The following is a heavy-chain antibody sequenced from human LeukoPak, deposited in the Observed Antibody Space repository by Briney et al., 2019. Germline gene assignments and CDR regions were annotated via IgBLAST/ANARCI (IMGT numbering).Heavy chain of an antibody. J-gene: IGHJ3*02. V-gene: IGHV1-2*06. Sequence: ASVKVSCKASGYTFTGYYMHWVRQAPGQGLEWMGRINPNSGGTNYAQKFQGRITMTRDTSISTAYMELSRLRSDDTAEYYCARDITMIVVVPGIWGQGTMVTVSS. D-gene: IGHD3-22*01. CDR2: INPNSGGT. CDR3: ARDITMIVVVPGI. CDR1: GYTFTGYY.